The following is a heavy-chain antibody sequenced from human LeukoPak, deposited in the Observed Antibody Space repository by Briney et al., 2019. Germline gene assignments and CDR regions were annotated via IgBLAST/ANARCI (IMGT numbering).Heavy chain of an antibody. V-gene: IGHV4-34*01. Sequence: SETLSLTCAVYGGSFSGYYWSWIRQPPGKGLEWIGEINHSGSTNYNPSLNSRVTISVDMSKNQFSLKLSSVTAADTAVYYCASSLGYCSSTSCQGDWFDPWGQGTLVTVSS. CDR3: ASSLGYCSSTSCQGDWFDP. CDR1: GGSFSGYY. CDR2: INHSGST. D-gene: IGHD2-2*01. J-gene: IGHJ5*02.